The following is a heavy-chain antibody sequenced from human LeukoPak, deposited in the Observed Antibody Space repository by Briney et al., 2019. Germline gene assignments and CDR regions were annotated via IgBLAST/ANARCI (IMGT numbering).Heavy chain of an antibody. V-gene: IGHV5-51*01. CDR1: GYSFTSYW. CDR2: IYPGDSDT. D-gene: IGHD3-16*02. Sequence: GESLKISCKGSGYSFTSYWIGWVRQMPGKGLEWMGIIYPGDSDTRYSPSFQGQVTISADKSISTAYLQWSSLKASDTAMYYCARSLYYDYVWGSYRYIGAFDIWSQGTMVTVSS. J-gene: IGHJ3*02. CDR3: ARSLYYDYVWGSYRYIGAFDI.